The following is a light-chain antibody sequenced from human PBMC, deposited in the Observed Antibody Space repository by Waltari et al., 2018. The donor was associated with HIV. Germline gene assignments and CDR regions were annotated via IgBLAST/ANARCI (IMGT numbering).Light chain of an antibody. CDR3: QSYDNSLSGTYV. J-gene: IGLJ1*01. Sequence: QSVLTQPPSLSGIPGQRLTISCTGSNSNIGADYDVHWYQHLPGTAPKVLIYGNTNRPSGVPDLFSGSKSGASASLVITGLQAEDEADYYCQSYDNSLSGTYVFGGGTKVNVL. V-gene: IGLV1-40*01. CDR2: GNT. CDR1: NSNIGADYD.